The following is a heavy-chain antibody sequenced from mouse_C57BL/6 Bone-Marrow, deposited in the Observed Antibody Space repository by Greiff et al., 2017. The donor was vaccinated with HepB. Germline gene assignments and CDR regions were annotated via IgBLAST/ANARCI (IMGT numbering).Heavy chain of an antibody. CDR3: ARGENWDVGY. CDR2: IYPGDGDT. CDR1: GYAFSSSW. J-gene: IGHJ2*01. D-gene: IGHD4-1*01. Sequence: QVQLQHPGAELVKPGASVKISCKASGYAFSSSWMNWVKQRPGKGLEWIGRIYPGDGDTNYNGKFKGKATLTADKSSSTAYMQLSSLTSEDSAVYFCARGENWDVGYWGQGTTLTVSS. V-gene: IGHV1-82*01.